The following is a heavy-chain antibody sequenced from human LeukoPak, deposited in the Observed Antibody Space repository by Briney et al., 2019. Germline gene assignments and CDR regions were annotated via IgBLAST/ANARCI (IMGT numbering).Heavy chain of an antibody. D-gene: IGHD3-3*01. CDR1: GYTFTAYY. CDR3: ARGGSTFLGVLND. J-gene: IGHJ4*02. V-gene: IGHV1-2*02. Sequence: GASVKVSCKASGYTFTAYYIHWVRQAPGQGLQWMGWIDPNSGGTNYAQKFQGRVTMTRDTSISTAYMELSRLRSDDTAVYYCARGGSTFLGVLNDWGQGARVTVSS. CDR2: IDPNSGGT.